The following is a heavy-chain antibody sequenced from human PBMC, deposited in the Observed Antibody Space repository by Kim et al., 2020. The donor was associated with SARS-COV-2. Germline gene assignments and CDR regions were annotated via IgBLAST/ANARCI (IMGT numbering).Heavy chain of an antibody. V-gene: IGHV3-43*02. CDR2: IKGDGRDT. CDR3: AKRTKGSMSFMGY. D-gene: IGHD2-8*01. J-gene: IGHJ4*02. CDR1: GFTFGHYA. Sequence: GGSLRLSCAAYGFTFGHYAIRWVRQAPGKGLEWVSLIKGDGRDTHYVDSVKGRFTISRDNSKNSLYLQMHRLRTEDTALYFCAKRTKGSMSFMGYWGEGTLVTVAS.